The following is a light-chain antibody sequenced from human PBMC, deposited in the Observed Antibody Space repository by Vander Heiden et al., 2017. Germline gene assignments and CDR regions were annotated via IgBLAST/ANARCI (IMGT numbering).Light chain of an antibody. CDR2: LGS. V-gene: IGKV2-28*01. CDR1: QSLLHSNGYNY. Sequence: DIVMTQSPLSLPVTPGEPASISCRSSQSLLHSNGYNYLDWYLQKPGQSPQLLIYLGSNRASGVPDRFSGSGSGTDFTLKISRVEAEDVGVYYCMQALQTPEVFGHGTKVDIK. CDR3: MQALQTPEV. J-gene: IGKJ3*01.